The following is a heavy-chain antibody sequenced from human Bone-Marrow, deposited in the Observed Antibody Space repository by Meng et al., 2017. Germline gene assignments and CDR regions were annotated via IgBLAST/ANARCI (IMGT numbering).Heavy chain of an antibody. J-gene: IGHJ4*02. V-gene: IGHV4-39*07. CDR1: DDSISSSSYF. D-gene: IGHD1-20*01. CDR3: ARGRVTGTSWGENDY. CDR2: IYYSGST. Sequence: QLHLQGSGPGLVKPSETLSLTCTVSDDSISSSSYFWGWVRQPPGKGLESIGSIYYSGSTYYNPSLKSRVTISLDTSKKQFSLKLTSVTAADTAVYYCARGRVTGTSWGENDYWGQGTLVTVSS.